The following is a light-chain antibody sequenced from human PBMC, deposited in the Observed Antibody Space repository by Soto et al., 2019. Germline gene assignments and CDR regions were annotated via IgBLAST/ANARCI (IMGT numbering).Light chain of an antibody. CDR3: QQCNNWPPWT. CDR1: QSVSSN. V-gene: IGKV3-15*01. CDR2: GAS. Sequence: EIVMTQSPATLSVSLGESATLSCRASQSVSSNLAWYQQKPGQAPRLLIYGASTRATGIPARFSGSGSGTEFTLTISSLQSEDFAVYYCQQCNNWPPWTFGQGTKVEIK. J-gene: IGKJ1*01.